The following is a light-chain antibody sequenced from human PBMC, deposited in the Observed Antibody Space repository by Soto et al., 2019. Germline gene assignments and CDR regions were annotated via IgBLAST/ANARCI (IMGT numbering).Light chain of an antibody. V-gene: IGLV1-40*01. CDR3: QSYDSSLGYV. J-gene: IGLJ1*01. CDR2: GNS. CDR1: RSNIGAGYD. Sequence: QSVLTQPPSVSGAPGQRVTISCTGSRSNIGAGYDVHWYQQLPGTAPKLLIYGNSNRPSGVPDRFSGSKSGTSASLAITGLQAEDEAEYYCQSYDSSLGYVFGTGTKVTVL.